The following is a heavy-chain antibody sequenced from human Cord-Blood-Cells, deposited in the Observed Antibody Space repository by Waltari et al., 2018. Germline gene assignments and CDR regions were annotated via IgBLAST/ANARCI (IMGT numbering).Heavy chain of an antibody. D-gene: IGHD6-13*01. V-gene: IGHV3-23*01. CDR1: GFPFSRYA. CDR2: ICGSGGST. J-gene: IGHJ4*02. CDR3: ANRPPAAGPNPVDY. Sequence: VKLFESRGGLVQPGGSMRLTCQASGFPFSRYALRWVGTAPGKGLEWVSAICGSGGSTYYADSVKGRFTISRDNSKKTLYLQMNSLRAEDTAVYYCANRPPAAGPNPVDYWGQGTLVTVSS.